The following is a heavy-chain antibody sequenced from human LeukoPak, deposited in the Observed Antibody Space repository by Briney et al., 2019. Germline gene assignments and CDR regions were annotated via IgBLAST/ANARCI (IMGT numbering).Heavy chain of an antibody. Sequence: GGSLRLSCAACGFNLRSYEMNWVRQAPGKGLEWVSFISSSGTTPYYADSVKGRFTISRDNAKNTLYLQMNSLRAEDTAVYYCARDWFHAIDYWGQGTLVTVSS. V-gene: IGHV3-48*03. CDR3: ARDWFHAIDY. CDR2: ISSSGTTP. J-gene: IGHJ4*02. D-gene: IGHD2/OR15-2a*01. CDR1: GFNLRSYE.